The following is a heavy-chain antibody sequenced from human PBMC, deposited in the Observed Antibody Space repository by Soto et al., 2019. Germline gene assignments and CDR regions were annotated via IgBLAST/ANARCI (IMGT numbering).Heavy chain of an antibody. D-gene: IGHD6-13*01. J-gene: IGHJ6*02. CDR2: IYYSGST. CDR3: ARSIAAPIDYYGMDV. CDR1: GGSISSGDYY. Sequence: QVQLQESGPGLVKPSQTLSLTCTVSGGSISSGDYYWSWIRQPPGKGLEWIGYIYYSGSTYYNPSLKSRVTISVDTSKNQFTLKLSSVTAADTAVYYCARSIAAPIDYYGMDVWGQGTTVTVSS. V-gene: IGHV4-30-4*01.